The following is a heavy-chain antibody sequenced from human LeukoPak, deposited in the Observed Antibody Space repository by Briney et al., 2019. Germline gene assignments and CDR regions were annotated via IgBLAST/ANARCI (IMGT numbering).Heavy chain of an antibody. CDR3: AKDILADGSGSYSSFDY. D-gene: IGHD3-10*01. CDR1: GYTFTSYW. Sequence: GESLKISCKGSGYTFTSYWIGWVRQMPGKGLEWMGIIYPGDSDTRYSPSFQGQVSISVDKSVSTAYLQWSSLKASDTALYYCAKDILADGSGSYSSFDYWGQGTLVTVSS. J-gene: IGHJ4*02. V-gene: IGHV5-51*01. CDR2: IYPGDSDT.